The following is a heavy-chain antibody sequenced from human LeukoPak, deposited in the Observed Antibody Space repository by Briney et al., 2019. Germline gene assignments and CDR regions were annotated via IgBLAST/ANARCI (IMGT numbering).Heavy chain of an antibody. D-gene: IGHD1-14*01. Sequence: GGSLRLSCAASGIIFSSYWMRWVRQAPGKGLGMVANIKRDGSEKNYVDSVKGRFTISRDNSKNTLYLQMNSLRAEDTAVYYCARGVTGDYWGQGTLVSISS. CDR2: IKRDGSEK. CDR3: ARGVTGDY. J-gene: IGHJ4*02. CDR1: GIIFSSYW. V-gene: IGHV3-7*03.